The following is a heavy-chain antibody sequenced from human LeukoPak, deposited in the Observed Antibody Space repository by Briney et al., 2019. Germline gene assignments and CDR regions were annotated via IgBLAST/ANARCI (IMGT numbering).Heavy chain of an antibody. D-gene: IGHD6-13*01. V-gene: IGHV3-23*01. Sequence: GGSLRLSCAASGFTFSSYAMSWVRQAPGKGLEWVSAISGSGGSTYSADSVKGRFTISRDNSKNTLYLQMNSLRAEDTAVYYCARGYSSSWWDYFDYWGQGTLVTVSS. CDR1: GFTFSSYA. J-gene: IGHJ4*02. CDR2: ISGSGGST. CDR3: ARGYSSSWWDYFDY.